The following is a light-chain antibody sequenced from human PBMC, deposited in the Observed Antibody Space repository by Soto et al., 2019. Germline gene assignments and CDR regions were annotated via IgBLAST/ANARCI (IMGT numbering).Light chain of an antibody. CDR2: DVN. CDR1: SSDIGAFTF. J-gene: IGLJ1*01. V-gene: IGLV2-14*03. CDR3: SSYTSSSTHV. Sequence: QSALTQPASVSGPPGQSITISCTGTSSDIGAFTFVSWYQQHPGKVPKLMIFDVNRRPSGVSDRFSGSKSGNTASLTISGLQAEDEGDYYCSSYTSSSTHVFGSGTKVAVL.